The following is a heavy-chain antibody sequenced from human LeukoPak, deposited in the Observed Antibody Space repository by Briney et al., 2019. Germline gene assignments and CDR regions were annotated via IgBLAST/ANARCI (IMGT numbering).Heavy chain of an antibody. CDR1: GYNFAHDW. CDR3: ARGDVVRGVSWFDS. CDR2: IFPDDSDT. V-gene: IGHV5-51*01. Sequence: GESLKISCKGSGYNFAHDWIGWVRQMPGKGLEWMGIIFPDDSDTIYSPSFQGQVTISVDKSTNTAYLQWKSLKASDTAMYYCARGDVVRGVSWFDSWGQGALVTVSS. D-gene: IGHD2-21*02. J-gene: IGHJ5*01.